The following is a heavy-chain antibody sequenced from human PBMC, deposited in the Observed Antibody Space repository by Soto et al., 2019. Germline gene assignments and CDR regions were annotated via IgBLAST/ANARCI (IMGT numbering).Heavy chain of an antibody. CDR3: AGTYYYESSGYV. Sequence: QVQLVQSGAEVKKPGSSVKVSCKASGGTFSSYTISWVRQAPGQGLEWMGRIIPILGIANYAQKFQGRVTITADKSTRTAYMELSSLRYEDTAVYYCAGTYYYESSGYVWGQGTKVTVSS. CDR1: GGTFSSYT. J-gene: IGHJ4*02. V-gene: IGHV1-69*02. CDR2: IIPILGIA. D-gene: IGHD3-22*01.